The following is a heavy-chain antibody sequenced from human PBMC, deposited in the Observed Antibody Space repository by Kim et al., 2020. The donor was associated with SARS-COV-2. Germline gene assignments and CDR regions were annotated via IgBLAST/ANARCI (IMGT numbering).Heavy chain of an antibody. Sequence: DSVKGRLTISRDNSKNTLYLQMNSLGAEDTAVYYCAKDTYYYDSKDGMDVWGQGTTVTVSS. D-gene: IGHD3-22*01. CDR3: AKDTYYYDSKDGMDV. V-gene: IGHV3-23*01. J-gene: IGHJ6*02.